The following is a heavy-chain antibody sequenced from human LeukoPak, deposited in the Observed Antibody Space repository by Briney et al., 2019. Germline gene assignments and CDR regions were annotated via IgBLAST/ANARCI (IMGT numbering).Heavy chain of an antibody. V-gene: IGHV1-24*01. Sequence: ASVKVSCKVSGYTLTELSMHWVRQAPGKGLEWMGGFDHEDGETIYAQKFQGRVTMTEDTSTDTAYMELSSLRSEDTAVYYCATDLGGIAAAGARYWGQGTLVTVSS. CDR1: GYTLTELS. D-gene: IGHD6-13*01. J-gene: IGHJ4*02. CDR3: ATDLGGIAAAGARY. CDR2: FDHEDGET.